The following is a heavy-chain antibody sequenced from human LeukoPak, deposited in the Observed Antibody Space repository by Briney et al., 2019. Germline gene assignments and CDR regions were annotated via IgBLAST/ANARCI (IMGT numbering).Heavy chain of an antibody. D-gene: IGHD2-2*01. J-gene: IGHJ4*02. V-gene: IGHV3-30*18. Sequence: PGRSLRLSCAASGFTFSSYGMHWVRQAPGKGLEWVAVISYEGSNKYYADSVKGRFTISRDNSKNTLYLQMNSLRAEDTAVYYCAKDACSSTSCYDPLRYFDYWGQGTLVTVSS. CDR3: AKDACSSTSCYDPLRYFDY. CDR1: GFTFSSYG. CDR2: ISYEGSNK.